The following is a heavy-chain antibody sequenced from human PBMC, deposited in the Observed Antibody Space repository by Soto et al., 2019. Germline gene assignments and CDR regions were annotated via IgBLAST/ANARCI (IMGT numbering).Heavy chain of an antibody. CDR3: ARLPTRTKRTKLPAHEGYYSYMDV. CDR2: IYYSGST. Sequence: QVQLQESGPGLVKPSETLSLTCTVSGGSISSYYWSWIRQPPGKGLEWIGYIYYSGSTNYNPSIKDRVTIAVDTSKNQFSLKLSSVTAADTAVYYCARLPTRTKRTKLPAHEGYYSYMDVWGKGTTVTVSS. J-gene: IGHJ6*03. V-gene: IGHV4-59*08. CDR1: GGSISSYY. D-gene: IGHD1-1*01.